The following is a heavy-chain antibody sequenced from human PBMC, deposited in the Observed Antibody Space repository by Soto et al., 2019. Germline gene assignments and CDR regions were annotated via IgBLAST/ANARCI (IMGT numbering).Heavy chain of an antibody. V-gene: IGHV4-61*01. CDR3: AREDMSGIYYFDS. J-gene: IGHJ4*02. CDR1: GGSVSSQTHF. D-gene: IGHD1-26*01. Sequence: SETLSLTCSVSGGSVSSQTHFWSWIRQAPGKGLEWIGYVYYSGITNSNPSLKGRVTISPDTSNNQIFLSLTSVTAADTAVYYCAREDMSGIYYFDSWGQGILVTVYS. CDR2: VYYSGIT.